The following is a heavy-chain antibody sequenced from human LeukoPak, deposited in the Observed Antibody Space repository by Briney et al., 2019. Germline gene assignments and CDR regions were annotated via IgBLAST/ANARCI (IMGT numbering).Heavy chain of an antibody. Sequence: ASVKVSCKASGYTFTSYDINWVRQATGQGLEWMGWMNPNSGNTGYAQKFQGRVTMTRNTSISTAYMELSSLRSEDTAVYYCAREDLYCSGGSCYNWFDPWGQGTLVTVSS. CDR1: GYTFTSYD. D-gene: IGHD2-15*01. CDR2: MNPNSGNT. J-gene: IGHJ5*02. CDR3: AREDLYCSGGSCYNWFDP. V-gene: IGHV1-8*01.